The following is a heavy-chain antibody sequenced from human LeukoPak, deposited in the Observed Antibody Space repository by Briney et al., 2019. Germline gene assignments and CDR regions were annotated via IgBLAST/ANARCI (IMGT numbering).Heavy chain of an antibody. CDR3: AKLYTAMIDYDVFEI. CDR2: ISYDASNT. Sequence: PGGSLRLSCVVSGFTVSAYATYWVRQAPGKGLEWVAMISYDASNTYYADSVKGRFTISRDNSKNTLYLQMNSLRAEDTAVYYCAKLYTAMIDYDVFEIWGQGTMVTVSS. CDR1: GFTVSAYA. D-gene: IGHD5-18*01. J-gene: IGHJ3*02. V-gene: IGHV3-30*18.